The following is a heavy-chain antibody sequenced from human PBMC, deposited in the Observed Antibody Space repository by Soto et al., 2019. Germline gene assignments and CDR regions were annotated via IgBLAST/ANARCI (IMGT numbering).Heavy chain of an antibody. Sequence: QVQLVQSGAEVKKPGSSVKVSCKASGGTFSSYAISWVRQAPGQGLEWMGGIIPIFGTANYAQKFQGRVTIXXEXSXTTAYRALSSLRSEDTAVYYCARESSDSSSSGWFDPWGQGTLVTVSS. CDR3: ARESSDSSSSGWFDP. CDR1: GGTFSSYA. V-gene: IGHV1-69*12. J-gene: IGHJ5*02. CDR2: IIPIFGTA. D-gene: IGHD6-6*01.